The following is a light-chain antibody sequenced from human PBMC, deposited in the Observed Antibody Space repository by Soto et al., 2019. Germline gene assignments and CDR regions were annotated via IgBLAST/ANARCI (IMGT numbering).Light chain of an antibody. CDR3: QQQGT. J-gene: IGKJ2*01. CDR1: QDISSS. Sequence: IQLTQSPSSLSASVGDRVTITCRASQDISSSLAWYQQKPGNAPKLLIYAASTLQSGVTSRFSGGGSGTDVTLTISSLQPEDFATYYCQQQGTFGQGTKLEIK. CDR2: AAS. V-gene: IGKV1-9*01.